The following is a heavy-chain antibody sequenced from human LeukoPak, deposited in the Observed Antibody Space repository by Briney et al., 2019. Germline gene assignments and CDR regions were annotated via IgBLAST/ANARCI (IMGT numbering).Heavy chain of an antibody. V-gene: IGHV3-33*06. CDR2: IWSDATNQ. J-gene: IGHJ5*02. CDR1: GFTFSHFG. CDR3: GKDAQRGFDYSNSLEH. Sequence: PGTSLRLSCETYGFTFSHFGMHWIRQAPGKGLEWVAVIWSDATNQYYADSVKGRFTISRDNFRRTVSLEMNSLRAEDTAVYYCGKDAQRGFDYSNSLEHWGQGSLVIVSS. D-gene: IGHD4-11*01.